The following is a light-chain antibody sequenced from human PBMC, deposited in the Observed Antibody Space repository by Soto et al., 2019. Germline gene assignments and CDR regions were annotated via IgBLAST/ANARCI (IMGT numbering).Light chain of an antibody. J-gene: IGLJ1*01. CDR1: SSNIGNNA. Sequence: SVLTQPPSVFEAPRQRVTISCSGSSSNIGNNAVNWYQQLPGKAPKLLIYYDDLLPSGVSDRFSGSKSGTSASLAISGLQSEDEADYYCAAWDDSLNVSYVFGTGTKVTVL. CDR3: AAWDDSLNVSYV. CDR2: YDD. V-gene: IGLV1-36*01.